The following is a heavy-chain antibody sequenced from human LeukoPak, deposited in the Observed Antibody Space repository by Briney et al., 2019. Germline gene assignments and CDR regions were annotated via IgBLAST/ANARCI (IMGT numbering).Heavy chain of an antibody. Sequence: SETLSLTCAVYGGSFSGYYWSWIRQPPGKGLEWIGEINHSGSTNYNPSLKSRVTISVDTSKNQFSLKLSSVTAADTAVYYCARPDFWSGYLFAPWGQGTLVTVSS. CDR2: INHSGST. CDR3: ARPDFWSGYLFAP. J-gene: IGHJ5*02. D-gene: IGHD3-3*01. V-gene: IGHV4-34*01. CDR1: GGSFSGYY.